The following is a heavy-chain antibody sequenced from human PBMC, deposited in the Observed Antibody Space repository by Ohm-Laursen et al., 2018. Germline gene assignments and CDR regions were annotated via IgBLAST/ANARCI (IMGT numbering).Heavy chain of an antibody. CDR3: ARRLYYYDRSAYYYHS. J-gene: IGHJ4*02. D-gene: IGHD3-22*01. V-gene: IGHV4-39*01. CDR1: GGSISSSSNY. Sequence: SETLSLTCTVSGGSISSSSNYWGWIRQPPGKGLEWIASISNSGNTYYNPSLKSRVTISVDTSKNQFSLKLSPVTAADTAVYHCARRLYYYDRSAYYYHSWGQGTLVTASS. CDR2: ISNSGNT.